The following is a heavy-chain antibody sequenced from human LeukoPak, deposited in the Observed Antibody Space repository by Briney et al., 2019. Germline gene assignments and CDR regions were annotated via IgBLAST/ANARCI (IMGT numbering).Heavy chain of an antibody. Sequence: PSQTLSLTCTVSGGSISSGGYYWSWIRQHPGKGLEWIEYIYYSGSTYYSPSLKSRVTISVDTSKNQFSLKLSSVTAADTAVYYCARGAQTAPADYYYYGMDVWGQGTTVTVSS. CDR3: ARGAQTAPADYYYYGMDV. CDR2: IYYSGST. CDR1: GGSISSGGYY. J-gene: IGHJ6*02. V-gene: IGHV4-31*03. D-gene: IGHD4/OR15-4a*01.